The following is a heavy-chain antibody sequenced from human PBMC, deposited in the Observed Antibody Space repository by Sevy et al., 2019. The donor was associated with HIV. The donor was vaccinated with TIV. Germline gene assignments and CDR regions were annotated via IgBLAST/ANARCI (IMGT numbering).Heavy chain of an antibody. CDR3: AREATEYTSSSVWFDP. V-gene: IGHV4-30-4*08. J-gene: IGHJ5*02. CDR2: ISYTGNT. Sequence: SETLSLTCTVSGDSISSGNYYWHWIRQPPGKGLEWIGYISYTGNTYYNPSLKSPVTISVDTSNNQFSLRLTSVTAADTAVYYCAREATEYTSSSVWFDPWGQGTLVTVSS. D-gene: IGHD6-6*01. CDR1: GDSISSGNYY.